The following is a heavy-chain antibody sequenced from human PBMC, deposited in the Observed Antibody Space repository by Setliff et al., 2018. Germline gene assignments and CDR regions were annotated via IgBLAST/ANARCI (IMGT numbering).Heavy chain of an antibody. Sequence: SETLSLTCTVSGASITNINYYWGLIRQPPGKGLEWIGSIFYSGRTFYNPYLKSRVTISVDTSKIQFSLTLSSVTAADTAVYYRARLPNYVWGSPVDYWGQGTLVTVSS. CDR3: ARLPNYVWGSPVDY. CDR2: IFYSGRT. D-gene: IGHD3-16*01. J-gene: IGHJ4*02. V-gene: IGHV4-39*01. CDR1: GASITNINYY.